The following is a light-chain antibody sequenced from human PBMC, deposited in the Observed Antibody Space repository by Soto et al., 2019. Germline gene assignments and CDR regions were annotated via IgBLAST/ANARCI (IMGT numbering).Light chain of an antibody. J-gene: IGKJ1*01. CDR1: QSVSSSY. CDR3: QQYGSSPWT. CDR2: GAS. Sequence: EIVLTQSPVTLSLSPGERATLSCMASQSVSSSYLAWYQQKPGQAPRLLIYGASSRATGIPDRFSGSGSGTDFTLTISRLEPEDFAVYYCQQYGSSPWTFGQGTKVDIK. V-gene: IGKV3-20*01.